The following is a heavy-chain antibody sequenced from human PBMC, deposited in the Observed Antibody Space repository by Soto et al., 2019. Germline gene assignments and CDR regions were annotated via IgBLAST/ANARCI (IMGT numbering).Heavy chain of an antibody. CDR3: ARHERGEQGQTYYYYGMDV. J-gene: IGHJ6*02. CDR1: GYTFTSYR. Sequence: RAASVKVSCKASGYTFTSYRISWVRQAPGQGLEWMGWISAYNGNTNYAQKLQGRVTMTTDTSTSTAYMELRSLRSDDTAVYYCARHERGEQGQTYYYYGMDVWGQGTTVTVSS. CDR2: ISAYNGNT. D-gene: IGHD6-19*01. V-gene: IGHV1-18*01.